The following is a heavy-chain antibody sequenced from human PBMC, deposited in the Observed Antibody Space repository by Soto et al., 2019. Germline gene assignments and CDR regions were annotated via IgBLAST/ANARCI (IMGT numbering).Heavy chain of an antibody. CDR2: IIPIFGTA. CDR3: ARDGDIVLGPEVYYYGMDV. CDR1: GGTFSSYA. V-gene: IGHV1-69*13. J-gene: IGHJ6*02. Sequence: GASVKVSCKASGGTFSSYAISWVRQAPGQGLEWMGGIIPIFGTANYAQKFQGRVTITADESTSTAYMELSSLRSEDTAVYYCARDGDIVLGPEVYYYGMDVWGQGTTVTVSS. D-gene: IGHD2-2*01.